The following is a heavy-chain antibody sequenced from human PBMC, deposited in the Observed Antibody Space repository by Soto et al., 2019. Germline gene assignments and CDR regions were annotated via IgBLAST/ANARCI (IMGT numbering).Heavy chain of an antibody. D-gene: IGHD3-10*01. Sequence: QVQLVESGSGVVQPGRSLRLSCAASGIAFGSYGMHWVRQAPGKGLEWVAGISYDGSHQYYVDPVKGRFTISRDSSKNALYLQMNSLRPEDTAVYYCAKDIRGGIMMVRGVLDYWGQGTLVTVSS. CDR2: ISYDGSHQ. CDR3: AKDIRGGIMMVRGVLDY. V-gene: IGHV3-30*18. CDR1: GIAFGSYG. J-gene: IGHJ4*02.